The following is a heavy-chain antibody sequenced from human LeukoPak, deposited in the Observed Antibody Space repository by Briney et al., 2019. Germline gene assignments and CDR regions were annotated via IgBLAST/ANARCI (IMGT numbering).Heavy chain of an antibody. CDR2: IRYDGSNK. CDR1: GFTFSSYG. CDR3: ARDLGQYYDTSDNWFDP. Sequence: PGGSLRLYCAGSGFTFSSYGMHWVRQAPGKGLEWVAFIRYDGSNKYYADSVKGRFTISRDNAKNTLNLQMNSLRAEDTAVYYCARDLGQYYDTSDNWFDPWGQGTLVTVSS. D-gene: IGHD3-22*01. V-gene: IGHV3-30*02. J-gene: IGHJ5*02.